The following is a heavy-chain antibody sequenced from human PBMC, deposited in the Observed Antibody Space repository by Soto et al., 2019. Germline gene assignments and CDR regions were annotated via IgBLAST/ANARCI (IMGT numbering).Heavy chain of an antibody. CDR2: IYNSGRT. J-gene: IGHJ3*02. D-gene: IGHD3-16*01. CDR3: ARDLGARSGALDI. Sequence: PSETLSLTGTVSGGSIGSDDYYWSWTRQPPGKGLEWIGYIYNSGRTSYNPSLESRFTISLDTSKNQFSLRLRSVTAADTAVYFCARDLGARSGALDIWGQGTKVTVSS. CDR1: GGSIGSDDYY. V-gene: IGHV4-30-4*01.